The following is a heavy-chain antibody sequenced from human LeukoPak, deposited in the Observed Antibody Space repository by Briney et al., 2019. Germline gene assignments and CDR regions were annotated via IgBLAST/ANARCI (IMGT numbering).Heavy chain of an antibody. CDR1: GFAFSNYA. D-gene: IGHD5-12*01. Sequence: PGGSLRLSCVGSGFAFSNYAVTWVRQGQGTGLQWVSAITGSGGSAFHADSVKGRFAISRDNSKNTLYLQLNSLRDEDTAVYYCATLMRGPTGYSGYGGEDYWGQGTLVTVSS. CDR2: ITGSGGSA. CDR3: ATLMRGPTGYSGYGGEDY. J-gene: IGHJ4*02. V-gene: IGHV3-23*01.